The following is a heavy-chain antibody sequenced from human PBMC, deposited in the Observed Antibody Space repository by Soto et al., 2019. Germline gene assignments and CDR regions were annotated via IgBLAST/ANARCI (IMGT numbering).Heavy chain of an antibody. J-gene: IGHJ4*02. CDR3: ALRPTLVGARSFDY. Sequence: QVQLVESGGGVVQPWRSLRLSCAASGFTFSSYAMHWVRQAPGKGLEWVAVISYDGSNKYYADSVKGRFTISRDNSKNTLYLQMNSLRAEDTAVYYCALRPTLVGARSFDYWGQGTLVTVSS. D-gene: IGHD1-26*01. CDR2: ISYDGSNK. V-gene: IGHV3-30-3*01. CDR1: GFTFSSYA.